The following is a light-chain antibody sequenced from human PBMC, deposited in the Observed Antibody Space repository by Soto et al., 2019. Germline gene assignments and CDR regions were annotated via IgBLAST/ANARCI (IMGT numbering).Light chain of an antibody. CDR2: DAS. Sequence: DIQMAQAPSTLCASVGERVTVSCRASQTISSWLAWYQQKPGKAPKLLIYDASSLESGVPSRLSGSGSGTEFTLTISSLQPDDFATYYCQQYNSYSITFGQGTQLEIK. J-gene: IGKJ5*01. V-gene: IGKV1-5*01. CDR1: QTISSW. CDR3: QQYNSYSIT.